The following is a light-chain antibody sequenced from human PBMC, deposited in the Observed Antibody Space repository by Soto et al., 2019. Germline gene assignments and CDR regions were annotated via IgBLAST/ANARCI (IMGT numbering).Light chain of an antibody. J-gene: IGLJ1*01. CDR3: CSYAGSSSYV. Sequence: QSALTQPRSVSGSPGQSVTISCTGTSSDVGGYNYVSWYQQHPGKAPKLMIYDVSKRPSGVPDRFSGSKSGNTASLTISGLQAEDEADYYCCSYAGSSSYVFGTGTKVTDL. CDR1: SSDVGGYNY. V-gene: IGLV2-11*01. CDR2: DVS.